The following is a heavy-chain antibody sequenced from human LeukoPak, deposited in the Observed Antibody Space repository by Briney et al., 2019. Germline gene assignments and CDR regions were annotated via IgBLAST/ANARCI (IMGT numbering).Heavy chain of an antibody. D-gene: IGHD3-10*01. V-gene: IGHV4-34*01. CDR1: GGSFSGYY. J-gene: IGHJ3*02. CDR3: ARGLYYYGSGSFFGI. Sequence: SETLSLTCAVYGGSFSGYYWSWIRQPPGKGLEWIGKINHSGSTNYNPSLKSRVTISVPASKNQFSLKLSSVTAADTAVYYCARGLYYYGSGSFFGIWGEGTMVTVSS. CDR2: INHSGST.